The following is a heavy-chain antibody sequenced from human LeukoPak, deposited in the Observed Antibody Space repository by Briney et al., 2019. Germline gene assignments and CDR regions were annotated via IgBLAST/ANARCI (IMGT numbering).Heavy chain of an antibody. J-gene: IGHJ4*02. CDR2: ISGNGGDI. CDR3: AKDGVWGSYRYGHY. CDR1: GFSFGGHY. D-gene: IGHD3-16*02. V-gene: IGHV3-11*04. Sequence: GGSLRLSCAASGFSFGGHYMSWVRQAPGKGPEWISYISGNGGDIAYADSVKGRFTISRDNSKNTLYLQMNSLRAEDTAVYYCAKDGVWGSYRYGHYWGQGTLVTVSS.